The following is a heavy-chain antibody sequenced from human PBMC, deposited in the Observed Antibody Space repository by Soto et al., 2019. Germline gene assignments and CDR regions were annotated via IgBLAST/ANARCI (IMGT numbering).Heavy chain of an antibody. CDR2: ISYDGSNK. Sequence: GGSLRLSCAASGFTFSSYAMHWVRQAPGKGLEWVAVISYDGSNKYYADSVKGRFTISRDNSKNTLYLQMNSLRAEDTAVYYCARGGEYCGGDCYDAFDIWGQGTMVTVSS. CDR1: GFTFSSYA. V-gene: IGHV3-30*04. D-gene: IGHD2-21*02. CDR3: ARGGEYCGGDCYDAFDI. J-gene: IGHJ3*02.